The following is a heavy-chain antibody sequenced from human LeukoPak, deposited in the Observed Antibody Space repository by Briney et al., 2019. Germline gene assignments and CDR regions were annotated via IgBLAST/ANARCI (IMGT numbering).Heavy chain of an antibody. Sequence: GRSLRLSCAASGFTFSIYGMHWVRQAPGKGLEWVALFSADGINIYYADSVKGRFTISRDNSKNMLYLQMDSLRAEDTAVYYCAKDRRIAAAGSFDYWGQGTLVTVSS. CDR1: GFTFSIYG. CDR2: FSADGINI. V-gene: IGHV3-30*18. J-gene: IGHJ4*02. D-gene: IGHD6-13*01. CDR3: AKDRRIAAAGSFDY.